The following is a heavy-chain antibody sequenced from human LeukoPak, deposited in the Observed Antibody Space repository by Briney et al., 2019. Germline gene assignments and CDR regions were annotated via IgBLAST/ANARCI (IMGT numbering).Heavy chain of an antibody. J-gene: IGHJ5*02. Sequence: SGPTLVNPTQTLTLTCTFSGFSLSTSGVGVGWIRQPPGKALEWLALIYWDDDKRYSPSLKSRLTITKDTSKIQVVLTMTNIDPVDTATYYCAHLAYCDFWSAQGGWFDPWGRGTPVTVSS. D-gene: IGHD3-3*01. V-gene: IGHV2-5*02. CDR1: GFSLSTSGVG. CDR3: AHLAYCDFWSAQGGWFDP. CDR2: IYWDDDK.